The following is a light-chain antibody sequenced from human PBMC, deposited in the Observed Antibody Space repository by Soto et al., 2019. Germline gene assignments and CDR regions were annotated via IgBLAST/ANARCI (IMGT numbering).Light chain of an antibody. CDR2: DTT. CDR3: LLSYTGSREVV. Sequence: QAVVTQEPSLTVSPGGTVTLTCGSSTGAVNSGNYPYWLQQKPGQAPRTLIYDTTTKPSWTPARFSGSLLGGKAALTLSGARREDEADYYCLLSYTGSREVVFGGGTQLTVL. CDR1: TGAVNSGNY. J-gene: IGLJ2*01. V-gene: IGLV7-46*01.